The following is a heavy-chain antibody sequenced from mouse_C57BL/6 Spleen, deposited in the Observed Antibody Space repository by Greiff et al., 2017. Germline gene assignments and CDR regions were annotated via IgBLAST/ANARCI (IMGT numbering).Heavy chain of an antibody. J-gene: IGHJ2*01. CDR2: IDPETGGT. Sequence: QVQLQQSGAELVRPGASVTLSCKASGYTFTDYEMHWVKQTPVHGLEWIGAIDPETGGTAYNQKFKGKAILTADKSSSTAYMELRSLTSEDSAVYYCTRYYGSFLDYWGQGTTLTVSS. CDR3: TRYYGSFLDY. CDR1: GYTFTDYE. V-gene: IGHV1-15*01. D-gene: IGHD1-1*01.